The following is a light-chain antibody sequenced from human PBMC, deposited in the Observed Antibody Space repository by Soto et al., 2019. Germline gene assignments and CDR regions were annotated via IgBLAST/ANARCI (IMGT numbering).Light chain of an antibody. CDR3: CSYAGSRTRVV. Sequence: QSALTQPASVSGSPGQSITISCTGTSSDVGSYNLVSWYQQHPGKAPTLMIYEVSKRPSGVSNRFSGSKSGNTASLTISGLQAEDESDYYCCSYAGSRTRVVFGGGTKLTVL. CDR2: EVS. CDR1: SSDVGSYNL. J-gene: IGLJ2*01. V-gene: IGLV2-23*02.